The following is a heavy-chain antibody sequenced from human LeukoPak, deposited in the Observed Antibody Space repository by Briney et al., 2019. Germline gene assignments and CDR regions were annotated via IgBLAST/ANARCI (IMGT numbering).Heavy chain of an antibody. Sequence: SGTPSPTCTVSGGSISSYYWSLIRQPPGEGLEWIGYIFYSGSTNYNPSLKSRVTISVDTSKNQFSLKLSSVTAADTAVYYCARDGRISGYYYYTDAFDIWGQGTMVTVSS. J-gene: IGHJ3*02. V-gene: IGHV4-59*01. CDR2: IFYSGST. D-gene: IGHD3-22*01. CDR1: GGSISSYY. CDR3: ARDGRISGYYYYTDAFDI.